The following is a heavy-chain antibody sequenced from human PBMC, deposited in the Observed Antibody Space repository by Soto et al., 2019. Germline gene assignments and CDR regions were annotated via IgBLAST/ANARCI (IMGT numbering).Heavy chain of an antibody. CDR1: GFTFSSYA. J-gene: IGHJ4*02. V-gene: IGHV3-23*01. D-gene: IGHD4-17*01. CDR2: ISGSGGST. Sequence: GGSLRLSCAASGFTFSSYAMSWVRQAPGKGLEWVSAISGSGGSTYYADSVKGRFTISRDNSKNTLYLQMNSLRAEDTAVYYCAKGGLALTTVTPGDYWGQGTLVTVSS. CDR3: AKGGLALTTVTPGDY.